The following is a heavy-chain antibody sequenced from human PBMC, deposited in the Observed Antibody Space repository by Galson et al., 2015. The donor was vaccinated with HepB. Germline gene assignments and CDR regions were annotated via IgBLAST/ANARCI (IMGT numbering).Heavy chain of an antibody. D-gene: IGHD2-15*01. CDR1: GGTFRNYG. CDR2: ILPLFRTV. J-gene: IGHJ6*02. CDR3: ARVPWRQIVEVIDDTRGGYGMDV. Sequence: SVKVSCKAPGGTFRNYGINWVRQTPGQGLEWMGEILPLFRTVIYAQRFQDRVTITADKSTSTAYMELSRLRSGDTAVYYCARVPWRQIVEVIDDTRGGYGMDVWGQGTTVIVSS. V-gene: IGHV1-69*06.